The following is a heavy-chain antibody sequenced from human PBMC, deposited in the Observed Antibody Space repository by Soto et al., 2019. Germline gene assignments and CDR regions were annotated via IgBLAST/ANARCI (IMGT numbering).Heavy chain of an antibody. Sequence: SETLSLTCTVSGGSISSYYWSWIRQPPGKGLEWIGYIYYSGSTNYNPSLKSRVTISVDTSKNQFSLKLSSVTAADTAVYYCARVDPNSYVWGSYRYPAHFDYWGQGTLVTVSS. V-gene: IGHV4-59*01. D-gene: IGHD3-16*02. CDR3: ARVDPNSYVWGSYRYPAHFDY. CDR2: IYYSGST. J-gene: IGHJ4*02. CDR1: GGSISSYY.